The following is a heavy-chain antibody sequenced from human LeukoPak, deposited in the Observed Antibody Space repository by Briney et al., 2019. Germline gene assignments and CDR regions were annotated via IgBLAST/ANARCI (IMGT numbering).Heavy chain of an antibody. Sequence: GGSLRLSCAASGFTFSTYWMHWVRQAPGKGLVWVSHINSDGRSTSHADSVKGRFTISRDNAKNTLYLQMNSLRAEDTAVYYCARDLTYEIDVWGQGTTVTVSS. D-gene: IGHD4/OR15-4a*01. V-gene: IGHV3-74*01. CDR1: GFTFSTYW. CDR2: INSDGRST. J-gene: IGHJ6*02. CDR3: ARDLTYEIDV.